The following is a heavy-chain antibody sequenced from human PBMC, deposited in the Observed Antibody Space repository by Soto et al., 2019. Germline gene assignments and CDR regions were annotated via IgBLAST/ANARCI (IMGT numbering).Heavy chain of an antibody. CDR1: GFTFSSYA. Sequence: PGGSLRLSCAASGFTFSSYAMSWVRQAPGKGLEWVSAISGSGGSTYYADSVKGRFTISRDNSKNTLYLQMNSLTTEDTAVYYCARGIWEMATIRPENYWGQGTPVTVSS. D-gene: IGHD5-12*01. J-gene: IGHJ4*02. V-gene: IGHV3-23*01. CDR3: ARGIWEMATIRPENY. CDR2: ISGSGGST.